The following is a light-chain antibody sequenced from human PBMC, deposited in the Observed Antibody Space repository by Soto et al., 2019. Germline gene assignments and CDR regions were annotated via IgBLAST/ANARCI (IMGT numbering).Light chain of an antibody. Sequence: AIQLTQSPSSLSASVGDRVSITCRARQGISSALAWYQHKPGKAPKILIYDASSLLSGVPSRFRGSQSGTECTLNISRLQPEAFAPSDGQQLKSYPFTSGQGTRLEIK. CDR2: DAS. V-gene: IGKV1-13*02. CDR3: QQLKSYPFT. J-gene: IGKJ5*01. CDR1: QGISSA.